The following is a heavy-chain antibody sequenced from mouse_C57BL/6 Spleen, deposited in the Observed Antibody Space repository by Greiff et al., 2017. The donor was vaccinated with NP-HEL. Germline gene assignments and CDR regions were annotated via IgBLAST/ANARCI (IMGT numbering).Heavy chain of an antibody. V-gene: IGHV3-6*01. J-gene: IGHJ3*01. CDR2: IRYDGSN. D-gene: IGHD1-1*01. CDR3: AREAYGSSSWFAY. Sequence: EVKLQESGPGLVKPSQSLSLTCSVTGYSITSGYYWNWIRQFPGNKLEWMGYIRYDGSNNYNPSLKNRISITRDTSKNQFFLKLNSVTTEDTATYYCAREAYGSSSWFAYWGQGTLVTVSA. CDR1: GYSITSGYY.